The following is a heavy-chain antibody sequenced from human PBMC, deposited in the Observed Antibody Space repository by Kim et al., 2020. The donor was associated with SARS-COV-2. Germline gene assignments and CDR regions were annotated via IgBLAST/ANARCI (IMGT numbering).Heavy chain of an antibody. D-gene: IGHD6-19*01. CDR2: IDPSDSYT. V-gene: IGHV5-10-1*01. J-gene: IGHJ3*02. CDR3: ARHGAVAGGGAAFDI. CDR1: GYSFTSYW. Sequence: GESLKISCKGSGYSFTSYWISWVRQMPGKGLEWMGRIDPSDSYTNYSPSFQGHVTISADKSISTAYLQWSSLKASDTAMYYCARHGAVAGGGAAFDIWGQGTMVTVSS.